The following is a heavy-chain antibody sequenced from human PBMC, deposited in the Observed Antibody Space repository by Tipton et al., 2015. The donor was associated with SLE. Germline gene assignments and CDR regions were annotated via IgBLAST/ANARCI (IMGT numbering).Heavy chain of an antibody. CDR3: ARDREQCRVRGNSFDP. V-gene: IGHV4-31*03. J-gene: IGHJ5*02. Sequence: TLSLTCTVSGGSISSGGYYWSWIRQHPGKGLEWIGYIYDNGAAYYNPSLKSRVTISVDTSKNQFSLKLISVTAADTAVYYCARDREQCRVRGNSFDPWGHGTLVTVSS. CDR1: GGSISSGGYY. D-gene: IGHD1/OR15-1a*01. CDR2: IYDNGAA.